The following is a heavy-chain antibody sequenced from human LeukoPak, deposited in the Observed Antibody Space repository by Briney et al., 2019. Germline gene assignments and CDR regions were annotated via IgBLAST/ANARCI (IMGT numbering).Heavy chain of an antibody. CDR3: AREEKLSAAGTGGWFDP. D-gene: IGHD6-13*01. Sequence: SETLSLTCTVSGGSISSSSYYWGWIRQPPGKGLEWIGSIYYSGSTYYNPSLKSRVTISVDTSKNQFSLKLSSVTAADTAVYYCAREEKLSAAGTGGWFDPWGQGTLVTVSS. CDR2: IYYSGST. J-gene: IGHJ5*02. V-gene: IGHV4-39*07. CDR1: GGSISSSSYY.